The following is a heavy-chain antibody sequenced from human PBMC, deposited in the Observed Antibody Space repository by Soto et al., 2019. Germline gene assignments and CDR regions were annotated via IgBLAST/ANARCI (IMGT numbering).Heavy chain of an antibody. CDR2: ISAYNGNT. CDR3: ARGPGMYYDFWSGYSTHFAY. D-gene: IGHD3-3*01. CDR1: GYTFTSYG. J-gene: IGHJ4*02. V-gene: IGHV1-18*01. Sequence: ASVKVSCKASGYTFTSYGISCVRQAPGQGLEWMGWISAYNGNTNYAQKLQGRVTMTTDTSTSTAYMELRSLRSDDTAVYYCARGPGMYYDFWSGYSTHFAYWVQGTLVTVSS.